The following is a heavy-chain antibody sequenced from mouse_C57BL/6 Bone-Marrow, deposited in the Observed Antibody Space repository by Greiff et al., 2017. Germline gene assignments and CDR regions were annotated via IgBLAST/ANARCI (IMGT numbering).Heavy chain of an antibody. CDR2: IYLGNGYT. CDR3: AKNFDGYYFYFDD. Sequence: EVKLQESGAELVRPGSSVKMSCKTSGYTFTSYGINWVKQRPGQGLEWIGYIYLGNGYTEYNEKFKGKATLTSDTSSSTAYMPLSSLTSEDSTSYCCAKNFDGYYFYFDDGGQGTTLTVSS. CDR1: GYTFTSYG. J-gene: IGHJ2*01. D-gene: IGHD2-3*01. V-gene: IGHV1-58*01.